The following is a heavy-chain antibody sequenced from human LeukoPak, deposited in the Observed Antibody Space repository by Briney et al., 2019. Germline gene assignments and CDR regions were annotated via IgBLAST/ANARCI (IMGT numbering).Heavy chain of an antibody. J-gene: IGHJ4*02. D-gene: IGHD6-13*01. CDR3: ARRSSSSRFKKEYYFDY. CDR1: GYTFTGYY. V-gene: IGHV1-2*02. Sequence: ASVKVSCKASGYTFTGYYMHWVRQAPGQGLEWMGWINPNSGGTNYAQKFQGRVTMTRDTSISTAYMELSRLRSDDTAVYYCARRSSSSRFKKEYYFDYWGQGTLVTVSS. CDR2: INPNSGGT.